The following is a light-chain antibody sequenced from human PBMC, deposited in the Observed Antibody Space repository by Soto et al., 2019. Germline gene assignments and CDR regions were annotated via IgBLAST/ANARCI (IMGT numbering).Light chain of an antibody. J-gene: IGLJ2*01. CDR1: TGAVTSGYY. Sequence: QTVVTQEPSLTVSPGGTVTLTCATSTGAVTSGYYPNWFQQKPGQAPRALIYSTNNKYSWTPARFSRSLLGGKAALTLSGVQPEDEADYYCLLYYGGQLGVFGGGTKLTVL. V-gene: IGLV7-43*01. CDR3: LLYYGGQLGV. CDR2: STN.